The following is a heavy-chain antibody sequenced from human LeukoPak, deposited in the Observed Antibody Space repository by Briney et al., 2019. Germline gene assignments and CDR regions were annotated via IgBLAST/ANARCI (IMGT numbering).Heavy chain of an antibody. Sequence: GASVKVSCKASGGTFTSYGISWVRQAPGQGLEWMGWISAYNGNTNYAQKLQGRVTMTTDTSTSTAYMELRSLRSDDTAVYYCARDRKDLLLWSGESPDYWGQGTLVTVSS. D-gene: IGHD3-10*01. V-gene: IGHV1-18*01. CDR1: GGTFTSYG. CDR2: ISAYNGNT. J-gene: IGHJ4*02. CDR3: ARDRKDLLLWSGESPDY.